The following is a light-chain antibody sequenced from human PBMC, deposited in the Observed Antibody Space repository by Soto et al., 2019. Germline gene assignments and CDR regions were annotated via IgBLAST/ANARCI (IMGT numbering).Light chain of an antibody. V-gene: IGLV9-49*01. CDR3: GADHGSGSAL. CDR1: SGYSNYK. CDR2: VGTGGIVG. J-gene: IGLJ2*01. Sequence: QSVLTQPPSASASLGASVTLTCTLSSGYSNYKVDWYQQRPGKGPRFVMRVGTGGIVGSKGDGIPDRFSVLGSGLNRYLTIKNIQEEDESDYHCGADHGSGSALFGGGTKLTVL.